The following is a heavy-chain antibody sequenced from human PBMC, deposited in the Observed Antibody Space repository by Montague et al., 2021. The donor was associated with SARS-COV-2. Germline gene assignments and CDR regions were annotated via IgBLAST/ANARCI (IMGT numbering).Heavy chain of an antibody. V-gene: IGHV2-70*01. Sequence: PALVNPTQTLTLTCAFSGFSLSTSGMCVSWIRQPPGKALEWLALIDWDDDKYYSTSLKTRLTISKDTSKNQVVLTMTNMDPVNTATYYCARTYYDILPNLYYFDYWGQGTLVTVSS. J-gene: IGHJ4*02. CDR1: GFSLSTSGMC. CDR2: IDWDDDK. D-gene: IGHD3-9*01. CDR3: ARTYYDILPNLYYFDY.